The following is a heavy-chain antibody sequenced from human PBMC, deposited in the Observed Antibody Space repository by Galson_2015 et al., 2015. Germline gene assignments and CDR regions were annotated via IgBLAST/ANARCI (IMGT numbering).Heavy chain of an antibody. Sequence: SLRLSCAASGFTFSSDWMHWVRQAPGKGLVWVSRINSDGTDKTYADSVKGRFTISRDNAKNTLYLQMNSLRAEDTAVYDCARDRRWDSTVGFDYWGQGTLVTVSS. CDR1: GFTFSSDW. D-gene: IGHD1-26*01. V-gene: IGHV3-74*01. CDR2: INSDGTDK. CDR3: ARDRRWDSTVGFDY. J-gene: IGHJ4*02.